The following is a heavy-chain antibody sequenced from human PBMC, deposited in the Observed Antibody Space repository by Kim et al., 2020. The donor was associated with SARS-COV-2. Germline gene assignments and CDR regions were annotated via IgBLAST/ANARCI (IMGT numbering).Heavy chain of an antibody. J-gene: IGHJ6*02. Sequence: GGSLRLSCAASGFTFSSYAMSWVRQAPGKGLEWVSAISGSGGSTYYADSVKGRFTISRDNSKNTLYLQMNSLRAEDTAVYYCAKDNSSDFWSGYRYYYYYGMDVWGQGTTVTVSS. CDR2: ISGSGGST. CDR1: GFTFSSYA. D-gene: IGHD3-3*01. CDR3: AKDNSSDFWSGYRYYYYYGMDV. V-gene: IGHV3-23*01.